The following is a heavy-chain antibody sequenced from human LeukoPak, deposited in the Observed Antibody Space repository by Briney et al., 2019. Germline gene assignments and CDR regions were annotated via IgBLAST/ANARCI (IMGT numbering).Heavy chain of an antibody. V-gene: IGHV3-48*01. D-gene: IGHD3-22*01. CDR3: ASARGLYDSSGYYYDNFDY. CDR1: GFTFSSYE. Sequence: GGSLRLSCAASGFTFSSYEMNWVRQAPGKGLEWVSYISSSSSTIYYADSVKGRFTISRDNAKNSLYPQMNSLRAEDTAVYYCASARGLYDSSGYYYDNFDYWGQGTLVTVSS. CDR2: ISSSSSTI. J-gene: IGHJ4*02.